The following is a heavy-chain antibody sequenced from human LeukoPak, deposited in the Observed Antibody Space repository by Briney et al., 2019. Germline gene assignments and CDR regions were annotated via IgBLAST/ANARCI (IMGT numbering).Heavy chain of an antibody. D-gene: IGHD2-21*02. Sequence: PSETLSLTCTVSGXSXSSYYWSWIRQPXXXXLEWIGYIYYSGSTNYNPSLKSRVTISVDTSKNQFSLKLSSVTAADTAVYYCARDRGLRGDPSNFDYWGQGTQVTVSS. CDR2: IYYSGST. V-gene: IGHV4-59*12. CDR1: GXSXSSYY. J-gene: IGHJ4*02. CDR3: ARDRGLRGDPSNFDY.